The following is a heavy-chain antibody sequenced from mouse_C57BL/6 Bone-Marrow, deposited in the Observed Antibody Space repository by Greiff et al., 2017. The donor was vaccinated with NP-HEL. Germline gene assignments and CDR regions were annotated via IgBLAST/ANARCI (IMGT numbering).Heavy chain of an antibody. CDR3: ARANMVTEGFAY. Sequence: EVKVEESGGGLVQPGGSLSLSCAASGFTFTDYYMSWVRQPPGKALEWLGFIRHKANGYTSDYSVSVKGRFTISRDNSQSILYLQMNALRAEYSASYYCARANMVTEGFAYWGQGTLVTVSA. V-gene: IGHV7-3*01. CDR1: GFTFTDYY. D-gene: IGHD2-13*01. CDR2: IRHKANGYTS. J-gene: IGHJ3*01.